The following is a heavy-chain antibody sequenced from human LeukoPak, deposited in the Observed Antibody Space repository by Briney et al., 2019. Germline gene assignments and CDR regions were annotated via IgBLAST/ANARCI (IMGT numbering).Heavy chain of an antibody. D-gene: IGHD4-17*01. CDR1: GYTFTGYY. CDR2: INPNSGGT. V-gene: IGHV1-2*02. J-gene: IGHJ6*03. CDR3: ASATVTTDYYYYYMDV. Sequence: AASVKVSCKASGYTFTGYYMHWVRQAPGQGLEWMGWINPNSGGTNYAQKFQGRVTMTRDTSISTAYMELSRLRSDDTAVYYCASATVTTDYYYYYMDVWGKGTTVTVSS.